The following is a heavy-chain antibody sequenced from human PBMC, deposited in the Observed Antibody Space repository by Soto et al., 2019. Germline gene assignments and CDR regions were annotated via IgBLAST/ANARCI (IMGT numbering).Heavy chain of an antibody. J-gene: IGHJ4*02. CDR1: GYTFTSYG. Sequence: QVQLVQSGAEVKKPGASVKVSCKASGYTFTSYGISWVRQAPGQGLEWIGWISAYNGNTNYAQKLQGRVTMTTDPSTSTAYVELRSLRSDDTAVYYCERDDGSSSWYRGVDWWGQGTLVIVFS. V-gene: IGHV1-18*04. D-gene: IGHD6-13*01. CDR2: ISAYNGNT. CDR3: ERDDGSSSWYRGVDW.